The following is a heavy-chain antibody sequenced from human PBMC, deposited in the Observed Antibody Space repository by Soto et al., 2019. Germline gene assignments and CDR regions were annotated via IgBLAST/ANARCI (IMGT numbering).Heavy chain of an antibody. Sequence: PSETLSLTCTISGGAIGSHYWTWIRQPAGKGLEWIGRIYSSGSTQYNPSLQSRVTMSLDTSKNQFSLRLESVTAADTAVYYCARGLRNYYDRSGLHYWGQGTLVTVSS. CDR1: GGAIGSHY. CDR2: IYSSGST. V-gene: IGHV4-4*07. D-gene: IGHD3-22*01. CDR3: ARGLRNYYDRSGLHY. J-gene: IGHJ4*02.